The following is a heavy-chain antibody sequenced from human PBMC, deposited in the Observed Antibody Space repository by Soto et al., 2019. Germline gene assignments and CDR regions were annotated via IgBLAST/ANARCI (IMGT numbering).Heavy chain of an antibody. CDR3: ARVVYCSSTSYHRPPDYYGMDV. CDR2: TYYRSKWYN. D-gene: IGHD2-2*01. Sequence: PSETLSLTCAISGDSVSSNSAAWNWIRQSPSRGLEWLGRTYYRSKWYNDYAVSVKSRITINPDTSKNQFSLQLNSVTPEDTAVYYCARVVYCSSTSYHRPPDYYGMDVWGQGTTVTVSS. V-gene: IGHV6-1*01. J-gene: IGHJ6*02. CDR1: GDSVSSNSAA.